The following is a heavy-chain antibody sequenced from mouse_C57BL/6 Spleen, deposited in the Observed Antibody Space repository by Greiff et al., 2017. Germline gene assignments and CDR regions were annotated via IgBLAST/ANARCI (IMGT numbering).Heavy chain of an antibody. V-gene: IGHV1-7*01. CDR2: INPSSGYT. CDR1: GYTFTSYW. D-gene: IGHD1-1*02. J-gene: IGHJ3*01. CDR3: TGGYERAWFAY. Sequence: VKLVESGAELAKPGASVKLSCKASGYTFTSYWMHWVKQRPGQGLEWIGYINPSSGYTKYNQKFKDKATLTADKSSSTAYMQLSSLTYEDSAVYCCTGGYERAWFAYWGQGTLVTVSA.